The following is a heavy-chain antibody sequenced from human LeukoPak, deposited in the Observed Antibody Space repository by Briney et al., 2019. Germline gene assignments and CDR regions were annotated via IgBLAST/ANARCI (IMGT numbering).Heavy chain of an antibody. D-gene: IGHD3-10*01. Sequence: PGGSLRLSCAASGFTFNNYAMNWVRQAPGKGLEWVSTISGSGGNTYYSDSVKGRFTISRDNSKNTLYLQMNSLRAEDSAIYYCAKVVVRSFPHFDHWGQGTLVTVSS. V-gene: IGHV3-23*01. J-gene: IGHJ4*02. CDR3: AKVVVRSFPHFDH. CDR2: ISGSGGNT. CDR1: GFTFNNYA.